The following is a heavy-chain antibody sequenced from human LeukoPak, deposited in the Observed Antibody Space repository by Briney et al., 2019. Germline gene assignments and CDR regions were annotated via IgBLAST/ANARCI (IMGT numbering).Heavy chain of an antibody. D-gene: IGHD3-10*01. V-gene: IGHV7-4-1*02. CDR3: ARVLAMIRGAPFDY. J-gene: IGHJ4*02. CDR2: INTNTGNL. Sequence: ASVKVSCKASGYTFTSYGMNWVRQAPGQGLEWMGWINTNTGNLTYAQDFTGRFVFSLDTSVSTAYLQISSLKAEDTAVYYCARVLAMIRGAPFDYWGQGTLVTVSS. CDR1: GYTFTSYG.